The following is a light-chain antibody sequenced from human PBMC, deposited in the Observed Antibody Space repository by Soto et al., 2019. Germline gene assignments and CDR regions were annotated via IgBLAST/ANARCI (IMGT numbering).Light chain of an antibody. J-gene: IGKJ1*01. V-gene: IGKV3-20*01. CDR1: QSVSSSY. Sequence: EIVLTQSPGTLSLSPGERATLSCSASQSVSSSYLAWYQQKPGQAPRLLIYGASSRATGIPDRFSGSGSGTEFTITISSLDPEDFAVSYFQQYGSSSWTLGQGTKVAI. CDR3: QQYGSSSWT. CDR2: GAS.